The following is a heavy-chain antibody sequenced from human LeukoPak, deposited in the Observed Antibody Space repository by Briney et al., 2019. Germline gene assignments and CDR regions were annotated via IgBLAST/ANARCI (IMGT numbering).Heavy chain of an antibody. CDR2: IYYSGST. D-gene: IGHD3-10*01. Sequence: SETLSLTCTVSGGSISSSSYYWGWIRQPPGKGLEWIGSIYYSGSTYYNPSLKSRVTISVDTSKNQFSLKPSSVTAADTAVYYCARQRITMVRGVISNNWFDPWGQGTLVTVSS. CDR3: ARQRITMVRGVISNNWFDP. CDR1: GGSISSSSYY. V-gene: IGHV4-39*01. J-gene: IGHJ5*02.